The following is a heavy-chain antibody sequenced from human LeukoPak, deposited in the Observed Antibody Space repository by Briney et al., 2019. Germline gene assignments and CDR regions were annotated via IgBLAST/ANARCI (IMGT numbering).Heavy chain of an antibody. D-gene: IGHD3-10*01. Sequence: PGGSLRLSCAASGFTFDDYAMHWVRQAPGKGLEWVSGISWNSGSIGYADSVKGRFTIFRDNGRNSVFLQMNSLRAEDTAVYFCARGNPMDVWGQGTTVTVSS. CDR1: GFTFDDYA. V-gene: IGHV3-9*01. CDR2: ISWNSGSI. J-gene: IGHJ6*02. CDR3: ARGNPMDV.